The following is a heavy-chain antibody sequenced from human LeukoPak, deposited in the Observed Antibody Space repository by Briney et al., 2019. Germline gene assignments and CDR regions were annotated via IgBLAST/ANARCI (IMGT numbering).Heavy chain of an antibody. CDR1: GFTFDDYA. V-gene: IGHV3-9*01. CDR3: AKGQLWSGYNPFDD. D-gene: IGHD3-3*01. J-gene: IGHJ4*02. CDR2: ISWNSGSI. Sequence: GGSLRLSCAASGFTFDDYAMHWVRQGPGKGLEGVSGISWNSGSIAYADSVKGRFTISRDNAKNSLYLQMNSLRPEDAALYCCAKGQLWSGYNPFDDWGQGTLVTVSS.